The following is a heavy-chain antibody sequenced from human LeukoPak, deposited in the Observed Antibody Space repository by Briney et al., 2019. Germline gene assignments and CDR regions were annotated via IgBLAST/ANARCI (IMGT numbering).Heavy chain of an antibody. Sequence: PGGSLRLSCAASGFTFSSYAMSWVRQAPGKGLEWVSFIRSKAHGGTTEYAASVEGRFTISRDDSKNIAYLQMNSLKTDDTAVYYCTRDNYYDSSVYSKYYFDYWGQGTLVTVSS. CDR2: IRSKAHGGTT. D-gene: IGHD3-22*01. J-gene: IGHJ4*02. CDR1: GFTFSSYA. V-gene: IGHV3-49*04. CDR3: TRDNYYDSSVYSKYYFDY.